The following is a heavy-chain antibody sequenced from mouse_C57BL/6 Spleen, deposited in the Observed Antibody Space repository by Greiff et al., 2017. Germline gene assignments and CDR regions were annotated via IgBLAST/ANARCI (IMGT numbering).Heavy chain of an antibody. CDR3: ARTTMITRGFGY. J-gene: IGHJ2*01. CDR1: GYAFTNYL. V-gene: IGHV1-54*01. Sequence: VQLQQSGAELVRPGTSVKVSCKASGYAFTNYLIEWVKQRPGQGLEWIGVINPGSGGTNYNEKFKGKATLTADKSSSTAYMQLSSLTSADSAVYFCARTTMITRGFGYWGQGTALTVSS. CDR2: INPGSGGT. D-gene: IGHD2-4*01.